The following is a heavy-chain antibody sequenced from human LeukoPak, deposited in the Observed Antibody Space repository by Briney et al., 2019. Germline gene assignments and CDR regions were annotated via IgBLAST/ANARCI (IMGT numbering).Heavy chain of an antibody. CDR2: IRYDGSNK. Sequence: PGGSLRLSCAASGFTFSSYGMHWVRQAPGKGLEWVAFIRYDGSNKYYADSVKGRFTISRDNSKNTLYLQMNSLRAEDTAVYYCAKARSGEKVYYYMDVWGKGTTVTISS. CDR3: AKARSGEKVYYYMDV. D-gene: IGHD4-17*01. CDR1: GFTFSSYG. J-gene: IGHJ6*03. V-gene: IGHV3-30*02.